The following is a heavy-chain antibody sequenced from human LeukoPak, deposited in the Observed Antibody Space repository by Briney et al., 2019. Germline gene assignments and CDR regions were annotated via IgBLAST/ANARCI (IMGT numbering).Heavy chain of an antibody. D-gene: IGHD3-3*01. CDR1: GFTFSNSW. V-gene: IGHV3-7*01. Sequence: GGPLRLSCLASGFTFSNSWMTWVRQAPGRGLVWVANIKEDGSDKQYVDSVRGRFTISRDNAKNSVALQMDGLRAEDTAVYHCVRESDVWSGPGIGRPLDVWGKGTTVTVSS. CDR2: IKEDGSDK. J-gene: IGHJ6*04. CDR3: VRESDVWSGPGIGRPLDV.